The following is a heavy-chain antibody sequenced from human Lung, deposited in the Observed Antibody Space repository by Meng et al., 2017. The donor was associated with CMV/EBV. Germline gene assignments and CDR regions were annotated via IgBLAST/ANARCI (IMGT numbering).Heavy chain of an antibody. CDR1: GFTFSSFW. J-gene: IGHJ6*04. CDR2: IKQDESEI. D-gene: IGHD1-1*01. Sequence: GGSXRLXCAASGFTFSSFWMAWVRQAPGKGLEWVGNIKQDESEIQYVGSVKGRFTITRDNAKNSLFLQMNSLRAEDTAVYYCARSMLEVNRYYYGMEVWGEGTXVTVSS. CDR3: ARSMLEVNRYYYGMEV. V-gene: IGHV3-7*01.